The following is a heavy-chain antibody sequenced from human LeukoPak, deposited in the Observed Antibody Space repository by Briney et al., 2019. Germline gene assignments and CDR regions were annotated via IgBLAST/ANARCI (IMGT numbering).Heavy chain of an antibody. V-gene: IGHV4-59*04. CDR1: GGSISSYY. D-gene: IGHD6-19*01. J-gene: IGHJ4*02. CDR3: VKSGGYGLIDY. Sequence: TSETLSLTCTVSGGSISSYYWSWIRQPPGKGLEWIGYIYYTGSTYYNASLQSRVTISIDMSKNQFSLRLSSVTAADTAMYYCVKSGGYGLIDYWGQGTLVTVSS. CDR2: IYYTGST.